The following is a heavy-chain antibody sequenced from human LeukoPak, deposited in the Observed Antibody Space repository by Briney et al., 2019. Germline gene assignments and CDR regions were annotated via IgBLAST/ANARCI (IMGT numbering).Heavy chain of an antibody. D-gene: IGHD3-3*01. CDR2: ISAYNGNT. J-gene: IGHJ3*02. V-gene: IGHV1-18*01. Sequence: ASVKVSCKASGYTFTSYGISWVRQAPGQGLEWMGWISAYNGNTNYAQKLQGRVTMTTDTSTSTAYMELRSLRSDDTAVYYCARVHTLALEWLLSGAFDIWGQGTMVTVSS. CDR3: ARVHTLALEWLLSGAFDI. CDR1: GYTFTSYG.